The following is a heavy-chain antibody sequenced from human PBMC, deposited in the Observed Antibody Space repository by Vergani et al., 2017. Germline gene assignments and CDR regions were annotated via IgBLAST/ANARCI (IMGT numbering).Heavy chain of an antibody. CDR3: ARGFAQPRPRVYYFDY. J-gene: IGHJ4*02. Sequence: QVQLVQSGAEVKKPGASVKVSCKASGYTFTSYDINWVRQATGQGLEWMGWMNPNSGNTGYAQKFQGRVTMTRNTSISTAYMELSSLRSEDTAVYYCARGFAQPRPRVYYFDYWGQGTLVTVSS. CDR1: GYTFTSYD. D-gene: IGHD2-8*01. V-gene: IGHV1-8*01. CDR2: MNPNSGNT.